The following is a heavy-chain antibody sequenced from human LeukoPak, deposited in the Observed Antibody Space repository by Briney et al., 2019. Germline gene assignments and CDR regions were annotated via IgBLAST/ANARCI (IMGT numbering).Heavy chain of an antibody. J-gene: IGHJ4*02. Sequence: PGASLRLSCAASGFTFGSQAMSWVRQAPGKGLEWVSVIGGSGSITYYRDSVKGRFTISRDNSKNTMYLQMNSLRAEDTAVYYCAGAGSGWYDYWGQGALVTVSS. D-gene: IGHD6-19*01. CDR1: GFTFGSQA. V-gene: IGHV3-23*01. CDR2: IGGSGSIT. CDR3: AGAGSGWYDY.